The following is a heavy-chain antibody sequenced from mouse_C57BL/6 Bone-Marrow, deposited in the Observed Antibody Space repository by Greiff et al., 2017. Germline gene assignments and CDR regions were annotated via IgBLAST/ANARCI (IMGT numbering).Heavy chain of an antibody. J-gene: IGHJ3*01. D-gene: IGHD2-2*01. V-gene: IGHV1-42*01. CDR3: ARYGYDPAWFAY. CDR1: GYSFTGYY. Sequence: SGPELVKPGASVKISCKASGYSFTGYYMNWVKQSPEKSLEWIGEINPSTGGTTYNQKFKAKATLTVDKSSSTAYMQLKSLTSEDSAVYYCARYGYDPAWFAYWGQGTLVTVSA. CDR2: INPSTGGT.